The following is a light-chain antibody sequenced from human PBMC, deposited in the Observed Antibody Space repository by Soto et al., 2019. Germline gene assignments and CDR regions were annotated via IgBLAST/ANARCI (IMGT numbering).Light chain of an antibody. V-gene: IGKV3-15*01. CDR1: QSVSSSY. CDR2: GAS. CDR3: QQYNDWPRT. J-gene: IGKJ1*01. Sequence: DIVLTQSPGPLSLSPGDRATLSCKSSQSVSSSYLAWYQQKPGQSPRLLIYGASTRATGIPARFSGSGSGTEFTLTISSLQSEDVAAYFCQQYNDWPRTLGQGTKVDIK.